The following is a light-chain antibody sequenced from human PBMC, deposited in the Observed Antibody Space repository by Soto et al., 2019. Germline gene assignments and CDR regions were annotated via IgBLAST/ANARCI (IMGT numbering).Light chain of an antibody. CDR3: QQYGSSPRT. Sequence: ETVMMQSPGTVSVSPGARATLSCRAIQSVSSYLAWYQQKPGQAPRLLIYDASNRATGIPGRFSGSGSGTDFSLTISSLEPGDLAVYYCQQYGSSPRTFGQGTKVDIK. CDR1: QSVSSY. J-gene: IGKJ1*01. V-gene: IGKV3-20*01. CDR2: DAS.